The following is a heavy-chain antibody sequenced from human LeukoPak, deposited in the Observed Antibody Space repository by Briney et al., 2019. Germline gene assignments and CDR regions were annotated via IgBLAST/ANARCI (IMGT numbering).Heavy chain of an antibody. D-gene: IGHD3-22*01. CDR2: ISSSSSTI. V-gene: IGHV3-48*02. CDR1: GSTFSSYS. Sequence: GGSLRLSCAASGSTFSSYSMNWVRQAPGKGLEWVSYISSSSSTIYYADSVKGRFTISRNNAKSSLYLQMNSLRDEDTAVYDCARDLADSSGFDPWGQRTLVTVSS. J-gene: IGHJ5*02. CDR3: ARDLADSSGFDP.